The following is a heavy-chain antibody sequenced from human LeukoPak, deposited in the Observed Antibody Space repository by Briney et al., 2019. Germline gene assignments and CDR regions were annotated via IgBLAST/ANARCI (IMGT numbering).Heavy chain of an antibody. V-gene: IGHV3-13*01. Sequence: GGSLRLSYAASGFTFSSYAMHWVRQATGKGLEWVSGISTAGDTYYPGSVRGRFTVSRENAKNSLYLQMNSLRAGDTAVYYCARGLPGGFDYWGQGTLVTVSS. CDR1: GFTFSSYA. CDR2: ISTAGDT. CDR3: ARGLPGGFDY. D-gene: IGHD3-16*01. J-gene: IGHJ4*02.